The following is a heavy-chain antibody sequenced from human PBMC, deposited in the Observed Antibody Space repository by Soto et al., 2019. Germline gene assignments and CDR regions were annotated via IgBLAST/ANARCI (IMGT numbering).Heavy chain of an antibody. CDR3: ARAIRNQLLSDY. V-gene: IGHV1-8*01. CDR2: MNPESTNS. D-gene: IGHD1-26*01. CDR1: GYTFTNYD. Sequence: QVQLVQSGAEVKQPGASVKVSCRTSGYTFTNYDISWVRQATGQRLEWMGWMNPESTNSGYAEKFQGRVTMTRDTSISTAYMELNSLTTEDTAVYYCARAIRNQLLSDYWGQGTLVTVFS. J-gene: IGHJ4*02.